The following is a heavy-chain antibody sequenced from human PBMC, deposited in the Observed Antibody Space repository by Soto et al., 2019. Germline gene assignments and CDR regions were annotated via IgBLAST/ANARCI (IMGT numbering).Heavy chain of an antibody. CDR3: ARGGDVFDY. V-gene: IGHV3-30*03. CDR2: TSYDGSNK. D-gene: IGHD3-16*01. CDR1: GFVFGGYG. Sequence: QVQLVESGGGVVRPGKSLTVSCTGSGFVFGGYGIHWVRQTPGKGLEWLAMTSYDGSNKYFADSVKGRFTISRDNSKNTVYLQMDTLRLEATAVYYCARGGDVFDYWGRGTLVTVSS. J-gene: IGHJ4*02.